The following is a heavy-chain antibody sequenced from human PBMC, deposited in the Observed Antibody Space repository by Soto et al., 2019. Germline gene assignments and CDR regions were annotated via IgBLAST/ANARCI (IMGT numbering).Heavy chain of an antibody. D-gene: IGHD3-22*01. Sequence: GGSLRLSCAASGFTFSSYSMNWVRQAPGKGLEWVSYISSSSSTIYYADSVKGRFTISRDNAKNSLYLQMNSLRDEDTAVYYCARGPDPPYYYDSSGYFDYWGQGTLVTVSS. J-gene: IGHJ4*02. CDR1: GFTFSSYS. V-gene: IGHV3-48*02. CDR3: ARGPDPPYYYDSSGYFDY. CDR2: ISSSSSTI.